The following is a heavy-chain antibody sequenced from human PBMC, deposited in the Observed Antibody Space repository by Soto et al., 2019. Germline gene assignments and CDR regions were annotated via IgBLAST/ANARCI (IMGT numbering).Heavy chain of an antibody. CDR3: ARDRDFWRAYYGMDV. Sequence: SETLSLTCAVYGGSFSGYYWSWIRQPPGKGLEWIGEINHSGSTNYNPSLKSRVTISVDTSKNQFSLKLSSVTAADTAGYYCARDRDFWRAYYGMDVWGQGTTVTVSS. CDR1: GGSFSGYY. D-gene: IGHD3-3*01. CDR2: INHSGST. V-gene: IGHV4-34*01. J-gene: IGHJ6*02.